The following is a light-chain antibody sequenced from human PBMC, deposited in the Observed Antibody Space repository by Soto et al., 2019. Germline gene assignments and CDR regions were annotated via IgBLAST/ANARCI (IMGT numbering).Light chain of an antibody. CDR1: SSDVGGYNY. V-gene: IGLV2-14*01. CDR2: EVS. Sequence: QSALTQPASVSGSPGQSITISCTGTSSDVGGYNYVSWYQQYPGKAPKLIISEVSNRPSGVSDRFSGSRSGNTASLTISGLQAEDEADYYCSSYTASTTPLFGGGTKLTVL. CDR3: SSYTASTTPL. J-gene: IGLJ2*01.